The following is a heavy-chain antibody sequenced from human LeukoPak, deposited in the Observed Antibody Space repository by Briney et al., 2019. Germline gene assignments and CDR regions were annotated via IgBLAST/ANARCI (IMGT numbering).Heavy chain of an antibody. CDR1: GHTFTGYY. CDR2: INPSGGST. CDR3: ARQITISNVFDP. V-gene: IGHV1-46*01. Sequence: ASVKVSCKASGHTFTGYYMHWVRQAPGQGLEWMGIINPSGGSTSYAQKFQGRVTMTRDMSTSTVYMELSSLRSEDTAVYYCARQITISNVFDPWGQGTLVTVSS. D-gene: IGHD3-9*01. J-gene: IGHJ5*02.